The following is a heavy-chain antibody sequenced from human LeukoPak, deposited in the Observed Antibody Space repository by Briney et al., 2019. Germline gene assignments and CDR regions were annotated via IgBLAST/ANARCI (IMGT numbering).Heavy chain of an antibody. CDR3: ARDRGHAFDI. J-gene: IGHJ3*02. CDR2: ISGSGGST. V-gene: IGHV3-23*01. CDR1: GFTFSSYA. Sequence: GGSLRLSCAASGFTFSSYAMSWVRQAPGKGLEWVSAISGSGGSTYYADSVEGRFTISRDNAKNSLYLQMNSLRAEDTAVYYCARDRGHAFDIWGQGTMVTVSS.